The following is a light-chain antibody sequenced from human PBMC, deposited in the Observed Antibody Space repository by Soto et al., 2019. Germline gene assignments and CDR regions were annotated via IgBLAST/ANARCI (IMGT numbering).Light chain of an antibody. CDR1: SSDVGGYNF. CDR3: SSYRSSSSYV. J-gene: IGLJ1*01. CDR2: EVS. V-gene: IGLV2-14*01. Sequence: QSALTQPASVSGSPGQSITISCTGTSSDVGGYNFVSWYQQHPGKAPKLMIYEVSNRPSGVSNRFSGSKSGTTASRTISALQAEDEADYYCSSYRSSSSYVFGTGTKLTVL.